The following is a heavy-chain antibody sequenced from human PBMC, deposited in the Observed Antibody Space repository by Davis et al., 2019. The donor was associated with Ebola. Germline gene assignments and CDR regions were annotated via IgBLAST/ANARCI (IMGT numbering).Heavy chain of an antibody. Sequence: GGSLRLSCAASGFTFSSYSMNWVRQAPGKGLEWVSYISSSSSTIYYADSAKGRFTISRDNAKNSLYLQMNSLRAEDTAVYYCAREWVVRWFDPWGQGTLVTVSS. CDR1: GFTFSSYS. J-gene: IGHJ5*02. D-gene: IGHD1-26*01. V-gene: IGHV3-48*04. CDR3: AREWVVRWFDP. CDR2: ISSSSSTI.